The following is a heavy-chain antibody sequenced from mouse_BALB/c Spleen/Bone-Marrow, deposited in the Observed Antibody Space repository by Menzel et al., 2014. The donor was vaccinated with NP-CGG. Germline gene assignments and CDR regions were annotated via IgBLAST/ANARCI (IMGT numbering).Heavy chain of an antibody. J-gene: IGHJ1*01. CDR1: GYTFTDYA. Sequence: VKLVESGAELVRPGVSVKISCKGSGYTFTDYAMYWVKQSHAKSLEWIGIISTYYGDASYNQKFKGKATMTVDKSSSTAYMELARLTPEDSAFYYCAREAGPWYFDVWGAGTTVTVSS. CDR3: AREAGPWYFDV. V-gene: IGHV1S137*01. CDR2: ISTYYGDA.